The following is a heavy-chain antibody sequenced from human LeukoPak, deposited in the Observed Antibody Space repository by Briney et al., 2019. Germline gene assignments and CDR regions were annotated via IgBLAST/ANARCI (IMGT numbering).Heavy chain of an antibody. CDR3: ATHIFSELRYFDWSTNE. CDR2: IKQDGSEK. D-gene: IGHD3-9*01. J-gene: IGHJ4*02. Sequence: GGSLRLSCAASEFTFTSYDMHWVRQAPGKGLEWVANIKQDGSEKYYVDSVKGRFTISRDNAKKSLYLQMNSLRAEDTAVYYCATHIFSELRYFDWSTNEWGQGTLVTVSS. CDR1: EFTFTSYD. V-gene: IGHV3-7*01.